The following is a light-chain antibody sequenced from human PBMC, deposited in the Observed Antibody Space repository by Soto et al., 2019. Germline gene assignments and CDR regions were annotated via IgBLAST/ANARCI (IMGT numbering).Light chain of an antibody. Sequence: EIVMTQSPATLSVSPRERATLSCRASQRISSNLAWYQQKPGQAPRLLIYGASTRATGIPERFSGSGSGTEFTLTISRLEPEDFAMYYCLHHGSSLWTFGQGTKVDIK. CDR2: GAS. V-gene: IGKV3-15*01. CDR3: LHHGSSLWT. CDR1: QRISSN. J-gene: IGKJ1*01.